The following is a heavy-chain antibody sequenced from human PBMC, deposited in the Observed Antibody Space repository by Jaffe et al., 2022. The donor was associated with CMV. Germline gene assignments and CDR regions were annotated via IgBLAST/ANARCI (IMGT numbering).Heavy chain of an antibody. CDR1: GFTFSSYS. CDR2: ISSSSSYI. J-gene: IGHJ6*02. CDR3: ARDLDWQQLLNYYYGMDV. D-gene: IGHD6-13*01. Sequence: EVQLVESGGGLVKPGGSLRLSCAASGFTFSSYSMNWVRQAPGKGLEWVSSISSSSSYIYYADSVKGRFTISRDNAKNSLYLQMNSLRAEDTAVYYCARDLDWQQLLNYYYGMDVWGQGTTVTVSS. V-gene: IGHV3-21*01.